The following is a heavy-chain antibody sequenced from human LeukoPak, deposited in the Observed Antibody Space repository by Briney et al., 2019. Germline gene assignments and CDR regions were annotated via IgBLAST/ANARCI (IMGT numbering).Heavy chain of an antibody. Sequence: VKPSETLSLACSLSGGSISSDYWSWIRQPAGKGLEWIGRIYSSGSTNYNPSLKSRVTMSLDTSKNQFSLNLSSVTAADTAVYYCAKVDRNYNGHAFDIWGQGTMVTVSP. CDR2: IYSSGST. CDR3: AKVDRNYNGHAFDI. V-gene: IGHV4-4*07. J-gene: IGHJ3*02. CDR1: GGSISSDY. D-gene: IGHD1-14*01.